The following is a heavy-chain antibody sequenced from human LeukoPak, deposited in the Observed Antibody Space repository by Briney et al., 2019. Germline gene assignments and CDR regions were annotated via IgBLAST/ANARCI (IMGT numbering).Heavy chain of an antibody. CDR2: INPSGGST. J-gene: IGHJ4*02. CDR3: ARDLRDYVGDY. CDR1: GYTFTSYY. V-gene: IGHV1-46*01. D-gene: IGHD4-17*01. Sequence: ASVKVSCKASGYTFTSYYMRWVRQAPGQGLEWMGIINPSGGSTSYAQKFQGRVTMTRDTSTSTVYMELSSLRSEDTAVYYCARDLRDYVGDYWGQGTLVTVSS.